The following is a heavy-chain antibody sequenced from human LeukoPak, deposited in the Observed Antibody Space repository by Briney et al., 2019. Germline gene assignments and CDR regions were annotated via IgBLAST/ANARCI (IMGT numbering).Heavy chain of an antibody. CDR2: ISWDGGNT. CDR3: AKDMVGYTYGFFDY. J-gene: IGHJ4*02. Sequence: PGGSLRLSCAASGFTFDDYTMHWVRQAPGKGLEWVSLISWDGGNTYYADSVKGRFTISRDNSKNSLYLQMNSLRTEDTALYYCAKDMVGYTYGFFDYWGQGTLVTVSS. CDR1: GFTFDDYT. D-gene: IGHD5-18*01. V-gene: IGHV3-43*01.